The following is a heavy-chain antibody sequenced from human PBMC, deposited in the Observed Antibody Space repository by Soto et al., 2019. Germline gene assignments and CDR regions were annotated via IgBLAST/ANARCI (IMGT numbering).Heavy chain of an antibody. J-gene: IGHJ6*02. CDR1: VFTFIDYY. Sequence: PGWSLRLSCAASVFTFIDYYMSWIRQAPGKGLEWVSYISSSGSTIYYADSVKGRFTISRDNAKNSLYLQMNSLRAEDTAVYYCAGGGLTIFGVVTPHVYGMDVWGQGTTVTVSS. CDR3: AGGGLTIFGVVTPHVYGMDV. CDR2: ISSSGSTI. D-gene: IGHD3-3*01. V-gene: IGHV3-11*01.